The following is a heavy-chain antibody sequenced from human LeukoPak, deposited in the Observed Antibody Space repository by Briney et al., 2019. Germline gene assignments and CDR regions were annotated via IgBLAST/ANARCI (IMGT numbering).Heavy chain of an antibody. CDR3: ARDPGNSSGYYFDY. CDR1: GFTFSSYG. V-gene: IGHV3-33*01. Sequence: PGGSLRLSCAASGFTFSSYGMHWVRQAPGKGLEWVAVIWYDGSNKYYADSVKGRFTISRDNSKNTLYLQMSSLRAEDTAVYYCARDPGNSSGYYFDYWGQGTLVTVSS. CDR2: IWYDGSNK. D-gene: IGHD3-22*01. J-gene: IGHJ4*02.